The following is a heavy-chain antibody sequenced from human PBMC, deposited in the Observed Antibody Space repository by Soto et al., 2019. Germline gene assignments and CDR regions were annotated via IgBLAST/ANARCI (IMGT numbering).Heavy chain of an antibody. J-gene: IGHJ4*02. D-gene: IGHD5-18*01. V-gene: IGHV4-30-4*01. CDR2: ISGSGST. CDR3: ATESGSTYGYFDY. Sequence: TLSLTCTVSGGSVSSGYNYWSWIRQSPGKGLEWIGYISGSGSTGYNPSLKNRLTMSVDRSKNQFTLRLTSVTAADTAVYFCATESGSTYGYFDYWGQGTQVTVSS. CDR1: GGSVSSGYNY.